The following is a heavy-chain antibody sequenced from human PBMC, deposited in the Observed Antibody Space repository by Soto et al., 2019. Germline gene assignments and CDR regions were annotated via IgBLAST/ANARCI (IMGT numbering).Heavy chain of an antibody. CDR3: ARLYQLTNYFHY. J-gene: IGHJ4*02. V-gene: IGHV4-59*01. CDR2: IYYSGST. CDR1: GGSISSYY. Sequence: SETLSLTCTVSGGSISSYYWSWIRQPPGKGLEWIGYIYYSGSTNYNPSLKSRVTISVDTSKNQFSLKLSSVTAADTAVYYCARLYQLTNYFHYWGQGTLVTVSS. D-gene: IGHD2-2*01.